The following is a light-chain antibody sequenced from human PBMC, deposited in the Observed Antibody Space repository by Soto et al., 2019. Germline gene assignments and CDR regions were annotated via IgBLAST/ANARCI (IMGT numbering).Light chain of an antibody. J-gene: IGLJ2*01. CDR1: SSNIGSNS. V-gene: IGLV1-47*01. CDR3: AAWDDSLSVVV. Sequence: QSVLTQPPSASGTPGQRVTISCSGSSSNIGSNSVYWYQQLPGTAPKLLIYRNNQRPSGVPDRFSGSKSGTSASLAISGLRSEDEAAYYCAAWDDSLSVVVFGGGTKLTVL. CDR2: RNN.